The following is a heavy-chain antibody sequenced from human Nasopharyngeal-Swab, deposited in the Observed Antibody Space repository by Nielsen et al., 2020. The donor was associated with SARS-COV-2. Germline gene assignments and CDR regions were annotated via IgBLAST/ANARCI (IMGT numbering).Heavy chain of an antibody. Sequence: SETLSLTCTVSGGSTSSYYWSWIRQPPGKGLEWIGYIYYSGSTNYNPSLKSRVTISVDTSQNQFSLKLSSVTAADTAVYYCARCLEYSSSQDYYYYYMDVWGKGTTVTVSS. CDR1: GGSTSSYY. CDR3: ARCLEYSSSQDYYYYYMDV. V-gene: IGHV4-59*08. D-gene: IGHD6-6*01. CDR2: IYYSGST. J-gene: IGHJ6*03.